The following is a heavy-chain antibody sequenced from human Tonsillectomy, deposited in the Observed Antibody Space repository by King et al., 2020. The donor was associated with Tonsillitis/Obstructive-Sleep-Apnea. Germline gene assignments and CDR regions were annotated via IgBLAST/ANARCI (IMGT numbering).Heavy chain of an antibody. J-gene: IGHJ4*02. CDR1: GYTFTTYV. D-gene: IGHD3-16*01. CDR2: ISAYNGNT. V-gene: IGHV1-18*01. CDR3: ARGDDYVAQFDY. Sequence: QLVQSGAEVKKPGASVKVSCKASGYTFTTYVISWVRQAPGQGLEWMGWISAYNGNTNYAQKLQGRVTMSTDTSASTVYMDLRSLGSDDTAVYYCARGDDYVAQFDYWGQGTLVTVSS.